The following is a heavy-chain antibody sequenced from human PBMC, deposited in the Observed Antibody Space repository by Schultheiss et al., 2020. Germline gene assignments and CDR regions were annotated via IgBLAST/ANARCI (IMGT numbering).Heavy chain of an antibody. D-gene: IGHD1-26*01. J-gene: IGHJ6*02. Sequence: SLKISCAASGFSLGNRAMHWVRQAPGKGLEWVSSVSWNTGNIDYAGSVKGRFTISRDNAKNSLYLQMNSLRAEDTAVYYCARDRGSGSYCYYYGMDVWGQGTTVTVSS. CDR3: ARDRGSGSYCYYYGMDV. CDR1: GFSLGNRA. CDR2: VSWNTGNI. V-gene: IGHV3-9*01.